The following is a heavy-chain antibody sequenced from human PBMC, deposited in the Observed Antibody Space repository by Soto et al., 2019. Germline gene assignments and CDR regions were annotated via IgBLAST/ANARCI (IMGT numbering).Heavy chain of an antibody. CDR3: ARHASPKLYCSGGSCCYDY. CDR1: GYSFTSYW. V-gene: IGHV5-51*01. Sequence: GESPKISCKGSGYSFTSYWIGWVRQMPGKGLEWMGIIYPGDSDTRYSPSFQGQVTISADKSISTAYLQWSSLKASDTAMYYCARHASPKLYCSGGSCCYDYWGQGTLVTVSS. D-gene: IGHD2-15*01. J-gene: IGHJ4*02. CDR2: IYPGDSDT.